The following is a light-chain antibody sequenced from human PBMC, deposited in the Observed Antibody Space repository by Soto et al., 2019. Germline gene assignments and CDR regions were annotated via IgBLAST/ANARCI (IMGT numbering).Light chain of an antibody. CDR3: VQALQSPPWT. V-gene: IGKV2-28*01. J-gene: IGKJ1*01. CDR1: QSLLHSNGYNY. Sequence: DIVMTQSPLSLPVTPGETASISGRSSQSLLHSNGYNYLDWYLQKPAQSTQLMIYLGSNRAYGVPDRFSGSGSGTDFTLKISRVEAEDVGAYYCVQALQSPPWTFGQGTKVDIK. CDR2: LGS.